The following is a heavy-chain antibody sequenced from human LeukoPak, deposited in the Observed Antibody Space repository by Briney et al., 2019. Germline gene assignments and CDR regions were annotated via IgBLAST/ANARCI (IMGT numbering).Heavy chain of an antibody. CDR1: GGTFISYA. Sequence: ASVKVSCKASGGTFISYAISWVRQAPGQGLEWMGGIIPIFGTANYAQKFQGRVTITADESTSTAHMELSSLRSEDTAVYYCARVDTAAAVTDYYYGMDVWGQGTTVTVSS. J-gene: IGHJ6*02. D-gene: IGHD6-13*01. CDR2: IIPIFGTA. CDR3: ARVDTAAAVTDYYYGMDV. V-gene: IGHV1-69*13.